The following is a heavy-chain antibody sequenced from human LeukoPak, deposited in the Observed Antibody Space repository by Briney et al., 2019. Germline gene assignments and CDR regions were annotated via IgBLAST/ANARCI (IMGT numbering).Heavy chain of an antibody. CDR3: ATDPARGIR. V-gene: IGHV3-15*01. CDR2: IKSKADVGTT. D-gene: IGHD3-10*01. CDR1: GLTFSNAW. J-gene: IGHJ4*02. Sequence: GGSLRLSCAASGLTFSNAWMSWVRQAPGKGLEWVGRIKSKADVGTTDYAAPVKGRFTISRDDSKNTLYLQMNSLKTEDTAVYYCATDPARGIRWGQGSLVTVSS.